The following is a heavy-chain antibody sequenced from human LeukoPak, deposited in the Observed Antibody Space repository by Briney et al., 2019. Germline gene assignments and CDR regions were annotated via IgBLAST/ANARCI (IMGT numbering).Heavy chain of an antibody. CDR2: MNPNSGNT. D-gene: IGHD2-2*01. V-gene: IGHV1-8*01. Sequence: GASVKVSCKASGYTFTSYDINWVRQATGQGLEWMGWMNPNSGNTGYAQKFKGRVTMTRNTSISTAYMELTSLRSEDTAVYYCAREYQLLGTVYNYFDPWGQGTLVTVSS. J-gene: IGHJ5*02. CDR3: AREYQLLGTVYNYFDP. CDR1: GYTFTSYD.